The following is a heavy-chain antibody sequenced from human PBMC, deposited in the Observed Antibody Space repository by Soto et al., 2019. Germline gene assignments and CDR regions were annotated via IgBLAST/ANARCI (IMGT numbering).Heavy chain of an antibody. CDR2: VYFTGST. CDR3: ARDGVVPSAPYYGMDV. D-gene: IGHD3-3*01. Sequence: SETLSLTCTVSRGSISTYYWSWIQQPPGKGLEWIGYVYFTGSTNYNPSLKSRVTISVDTSKNQFSLELSSVTAADTAVYYCARDGVVPSAPYYGMDVWGQGTTVTVSS. CDR1: RGSISTYY. V-gene: IGHV4-59*01. J-gene: IGHJ6*02.